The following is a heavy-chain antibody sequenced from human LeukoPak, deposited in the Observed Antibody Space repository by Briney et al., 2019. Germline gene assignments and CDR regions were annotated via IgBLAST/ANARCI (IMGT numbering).Heavy chain of an antibody. CDR2: INWNGGST. J-gene: IGHJ4*02. D-gene: IGHD6-13*01. CDR3: ARDDSVYRIAAAGTNY. CDR1: GFTFDDYG. V-gene: IGHV3-20*04. Sequence: GGSLRLSCAAAGFTFDDYGMSWVRQPPGKGLEWVSAINWNGGSTAYADSVKGRFTVSRDNAKNSLYLQMNSLRAEDTAVYYCARDDSVYRIAAAGTNYWGQGTLVTVSS.